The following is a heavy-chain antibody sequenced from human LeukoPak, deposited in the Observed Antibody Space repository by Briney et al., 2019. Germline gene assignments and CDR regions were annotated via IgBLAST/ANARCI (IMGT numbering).Heavy chain of an antibody. CDR3: ARVGVKWFGEVRFDY. J-gene: IGHJ4*02. Sequence: SETLSLTCTVSGGSISSGDYYWRWIRQPPGKGLEWIGYIYYSGSTYYNPSLKSRVTISVDTSKNQFSLKLSSVTAADTAVYYCARVGVKWFGEVRFDYWGQGTLVTVSS. CDR2: IYYSGST. V-gene: IGHV4-30-4*01. CDR1: GGSISSGDYY. D-gene: IGHD3-10*01.